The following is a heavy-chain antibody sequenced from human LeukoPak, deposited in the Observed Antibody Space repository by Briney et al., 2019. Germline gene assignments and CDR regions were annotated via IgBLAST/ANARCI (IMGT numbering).Heavy chain of an antibody. CDR1: GFTFSSYW. V-gene: IGHV3-74*01. Sequence: PGGSLRLSCAASGFTFSSYWMHRVRHAPGKGLVWVSRINSVGSSTSSADSVKGRFTISRDNAKNTLYLQMNSLRAEDTAVYYCARDLRDSIAVATADWGQGTLVTVSS. CDR2: INSVGSST. J-gene: IGHJ4*02. CDR3: ARDLRDSIAVATAD. D-gene: IGHD6-19*01.